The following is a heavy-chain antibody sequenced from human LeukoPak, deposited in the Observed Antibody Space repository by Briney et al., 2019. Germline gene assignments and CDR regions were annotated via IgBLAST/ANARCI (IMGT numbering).Heavy chain of an antibody. V-gene: IGHV1-69*13. D-gene: IGHD1-7*01. CDR2: IIPIFGTA. CDR1: GGTFSSYA. Sequence: ASVKVSCKASGGTFSSYAISWVRQAPGQGLEWMGGIIPIFGTANYAQKFQGRVTITADESTSTAYMELSSLRSEDTAVYYCARDAGLELPTLYYYYYMDVWGKGTTVTVSS. J-gene: IGHJ6*03. CDR3: ARDAGLELPTLYYYYYMDV.